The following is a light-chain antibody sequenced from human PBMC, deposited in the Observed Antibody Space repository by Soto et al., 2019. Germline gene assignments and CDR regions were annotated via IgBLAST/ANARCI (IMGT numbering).Light chain of an antibody. CDR3: HQYDKAPQT. CDR2: AAS. J-gene: IGKJ2*01. V-gene: IGKV3-20*01. CDR1: QYMTRTY. Sequence: EIVLTQSPGTLSLSPGERATLSCRASQYMTRTYIAWYQQKPGQAPRLLIYAASNRATGIPDKFSGSGSGTDYSLTITRLEPEDSAVYYCHQYDKAPQTIGQGTKVEIK.